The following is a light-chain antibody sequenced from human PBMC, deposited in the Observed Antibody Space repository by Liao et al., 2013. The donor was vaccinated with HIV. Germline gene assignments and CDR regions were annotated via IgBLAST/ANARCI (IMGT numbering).Light chain of an antibody. J-gene: IGLJ2*01. CDR1: ALPKQY. CDR2: KDS. Sequence: SYELTQPPSVSVSPGQTARITCSGDALPKQYAYWYQQKPGQAPVLLIYKDSERPSGIPERFSGSISGNTATLTISGTQAMDEAAYFCQAWDSSADVVFGGGTKLTVL. V-gene: IGLV3-25*02. CDR3: QAWDSSADVV.